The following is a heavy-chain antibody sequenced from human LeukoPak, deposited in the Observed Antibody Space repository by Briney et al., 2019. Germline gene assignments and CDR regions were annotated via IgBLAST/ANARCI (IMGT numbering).Heavy chain of an antibody. V-gene: IGHV3-48*03. CDR3: ATLTVPSSFDY. CDR1: EFAFSVYE. CDR2: VSSSGGTR. J-gene: IGHJ4*02. D-gene: IGHD6-19*01. Sequence: PGGSLRLSCAASEFAFSVYEMYWVRQAPGKGLEWVSYVSSSGGTRYYADSVKGRFTISRDNAKNSLYLQMNSLRGEGTAVYYCATLTVPSSFDYWGQGALVTVSS.